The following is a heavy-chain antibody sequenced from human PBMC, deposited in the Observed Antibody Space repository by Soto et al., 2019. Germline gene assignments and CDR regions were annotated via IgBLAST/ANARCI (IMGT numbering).Heavy chain of an antibody. CDR2: ISSSSSTI. J-gene: IGHJ5*02. CDR3: ARESRFLEWLSLNWFDP. V-gene: IGHV3-48*02. D-gene: IGHD3-3*01. CDR1: GFTFRSYS. Sequence: GALRLSCAASGFTFRSYSMNWVRQAPGKGLEWVSYISSSSSTIYYADSVKGRSTISRDNAKNSLYLQMNSLRDEDTAVYYCARESRFLEWLSLNWFDPWGQGTLVTVSS.